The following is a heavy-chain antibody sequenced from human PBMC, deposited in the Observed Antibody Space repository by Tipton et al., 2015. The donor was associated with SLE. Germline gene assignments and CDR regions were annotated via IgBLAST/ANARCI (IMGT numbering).Heavy chain of an antibody. D-gene: IGHD6-19*01. V-gene: IGHV4-39*02. CDR2: IYYSGST. CDR3: ARDGSGWDY. Sequence: TLSLTCTVSGGSISSSSYYWGWIRQPPGKGLEWIGSIYYSGSTYYNPSLKSRVTISVDTSKNQFSLKLSSVTAADTAVYYCARDGSGWDYWGQGTLVTVSS. J-gene: IGHJ4*02. CDR1: GGSISSSSYY.